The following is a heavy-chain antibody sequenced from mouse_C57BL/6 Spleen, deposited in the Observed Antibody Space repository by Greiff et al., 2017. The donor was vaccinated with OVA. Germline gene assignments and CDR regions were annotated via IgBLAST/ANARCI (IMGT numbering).Heavy chain of an antibody. Sequence: VESGGGLVKPGGSLKLSCAASGFPFSSYTMSWVRQTPEKRLEWVATISGGGGNTYYPDSVKGRFTISRDNAKNTLYLQMSSLRSEDTALYYCARQDGYYDYAMDYWGQGTSVTVSS. V-gene: IGHV5-9*01. CDR2: ISGGGGNT. J-gene: IGHJ4*01. D-gene: IGHD2-3*01. CDR1: GFPFSSYT. CDR3: ARQDGYYDYAMDY.